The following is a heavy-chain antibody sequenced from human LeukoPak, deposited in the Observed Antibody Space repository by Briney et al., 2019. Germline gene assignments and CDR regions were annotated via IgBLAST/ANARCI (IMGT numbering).Heavy chain of an antibody. CDR3: ARVGVIGYYYYMDV. CDR2: ISSSSSTI. D-gene: IGHD3-10*01. V-gene: IGHV3-48*04. J-gene: IGHJ6*03. Sequence: SGGSLRLSWAVSGFIFSSYSMNWVRQAPGKGLEFVSYISSSSSTIHYADSVRGRFLISRDNAKNSLFLQMNSLRAEDTAVYYCARVGVIGYYYYMDVWGKGTTVTVSS. CDR1: GFIFSSYS.